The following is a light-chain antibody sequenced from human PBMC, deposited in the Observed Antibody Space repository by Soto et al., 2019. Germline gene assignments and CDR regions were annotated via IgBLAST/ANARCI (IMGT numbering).Light chain of an antibody. J-gene: IGKJ2*01. CDR3: QQYGSFYT. CDR1: QSVSSSY. CDR2: GAS. V-gene: IGKV3-20*01. Sequence: EIVLTQSPGTLSLSPGERATLSCRASQSVSSSYLAWYQQKPGQAPRLLIYGASSRATGSPDRFSGSGSGTDFTLTISRLEPQDFAVYYCQQYGSFYTFGQGTKLEI.